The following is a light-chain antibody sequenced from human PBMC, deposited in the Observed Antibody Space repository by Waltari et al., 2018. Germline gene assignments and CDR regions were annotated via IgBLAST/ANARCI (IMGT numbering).Light chain of an antibody. Sequence: SALTQPASVSGAPGQACAISCTAPSSDVGGYNYFPWYPPHPGKAPKLMIYEVRNRPSGVSTRFSGSKSGNTASLTISGLQAEDEADYYCSSYTSSSTLVFGGGTKLTVL. J-gene: IGLJ2*01. CDR1: SSDVGGYNY. CDR2: EVR. CDR3: SSYTSSSTLV. V-gene: IGLV2-14*01.